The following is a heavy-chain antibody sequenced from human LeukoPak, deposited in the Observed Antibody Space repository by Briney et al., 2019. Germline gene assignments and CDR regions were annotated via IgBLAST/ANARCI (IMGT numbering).Heavy chain of an antibody. CDR1: GGSINSYY. V-gene: IGHV4-59*01. J-gene: IGHJ4*02. Sequence: SETLSLTCTVSGGSINSYYWSWIRQPPGKGLEWIGYISYSGSTNYNPSLKSRVTISLDASKNQFFPKLSSVTAADTALYYCARGNANWGQGTLVTVSS. CDR3: ARGNAN. CDR2: ISYSGST.